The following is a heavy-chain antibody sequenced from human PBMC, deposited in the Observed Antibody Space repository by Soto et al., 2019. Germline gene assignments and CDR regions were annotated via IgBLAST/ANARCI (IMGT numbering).Heavy chain of an antibody. V-gene: IGHV3-9*01. CDR1: GFTFDDYA. CDR3: AIGGQLLREGGGD. D-gene: IGHD2-2*01. J-gene: IGHJ4*02. CDR2: LSWNSGSI. Sequence: EVQLVESGGGLVQPGRSLRLSCAASGFTFDDYAMHWVRQAPGKGLEWVSGLSWNSGSIGYADAVKCRFTISSDNAKNTMDLNMSSLRAEDNAVYYCAIGGQLLREGGGDWGQGTLVTVSS.